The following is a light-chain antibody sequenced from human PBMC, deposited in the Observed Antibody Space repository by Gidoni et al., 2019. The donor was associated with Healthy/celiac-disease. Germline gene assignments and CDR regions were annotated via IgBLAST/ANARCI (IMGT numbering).Light chain of an antibody. CDR1: QSVSSSY. CDR2: GAS. V-gene: IGKV3-20*01. J-gene: IGKJ3*01. Sequence: EIVLTQSPGTLSLSPGESATLSCRASQSVSSSYLAWYQQKPGQARRLLIYGASSRATGIPDRFSGSGSGTDFTLTISRLEPEDFAVYYCQQYGTSPITFGPGTKVDIK. CDR3: QQYGTSPIT.